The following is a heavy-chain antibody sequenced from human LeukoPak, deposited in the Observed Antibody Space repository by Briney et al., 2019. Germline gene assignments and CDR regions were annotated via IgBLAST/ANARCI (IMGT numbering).Heavy chain of an antibody. CDR2: ISGSDSST. Sequence: PGGSLRLSCAASGFTFSDYAMSWIRQAPGKGLEWVSVISGSDSSTNYAVSVKGRFTISRDNSKNTLYLQLNSLRVEDTAVYYCAKDHTIVRGVISHFDYWGQGALVTVSS. J-gene: IGHJ4*02. CDR1: GFTFSDYA. CDR3: AKDHTIVRGVISHFDY. V-gene: IGHV3-23*01. D-gene: IGHD3-10*01.